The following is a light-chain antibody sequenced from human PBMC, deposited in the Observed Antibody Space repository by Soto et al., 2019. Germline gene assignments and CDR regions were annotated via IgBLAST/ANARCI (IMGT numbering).Light chain of an antibody. CDR3: QQSYSSPPT. Sequence: DIQMTQSPSSLSASVEDRVIITCRASQSISNHLNWYQQKPGKATKLLIFAASSLQSGVPSRFSGSRSGPDFTLTISSLQPEDFATYYCQQSYSSPPTFGQATKV. J-gene: IGKJ1*01. V-gene: IGKV1-39*01. CDR2: AAS. CDR1: QSISNH.